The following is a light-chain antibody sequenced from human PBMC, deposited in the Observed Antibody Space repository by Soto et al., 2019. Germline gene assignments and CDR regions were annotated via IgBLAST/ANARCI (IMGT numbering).Light chain of an antibody. Sequence: QSALTQPASVSGSPGQSITISCTGTSSDVGGYNYVSWYQQHPGKAPKLMIYEVSNRPSGVSNRFSGSKSGNTASLTISGLQAEDEADYYCSSYTSSITSYVFGTGTKVTVL. CDR1: SSDVGGYNY. CDR2: EVS. V-gene: IGLV2-14*01. CDR3: SSYTSSITSYV. J-gene: IGLJ1*01.